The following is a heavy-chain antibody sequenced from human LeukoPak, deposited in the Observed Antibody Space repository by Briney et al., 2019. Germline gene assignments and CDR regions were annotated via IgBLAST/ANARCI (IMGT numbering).Heavy chain of an antibody. D-gene: IGHD6-25*01. Sequence: PGGSLLLSCAASGFTFSSYSMNWVRQAPGKGLEWASSISSSSSYIYYADSVKGRFTISRDNAKNSLYLQMNSLRAEDTAVYYCARDSGSSVYDAFDIWGQGTMVTVSS. J-gene: IGHJ3*02. CDR2: ISSSSSYI. CDR3: ARDSGSSVYDAFDI. CDR1: GFTFSSYS. V-gene: IGHV3-21*01.